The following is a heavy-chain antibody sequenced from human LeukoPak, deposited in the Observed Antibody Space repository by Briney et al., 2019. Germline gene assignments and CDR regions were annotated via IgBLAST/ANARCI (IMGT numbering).Heavy chain of an antibody. CDR1: GYTFTGYY. CDR2: INPNSGGT. D-gene: IGHD3-3*01. J-gene: IGHJ4*02. CDR3: ARYPRDFWSSYALDY. Sequence: ASVKVSCKASGYTFTGYYMHWVRQAPGQGLEWMGWINPNSGGTNYAQKFQGRVTMTRDTSISTAYMELSRLRSDDTAVYYCARYPRDFWSSYALDYWGQGTLVTVSS. V-gene: IGHV1-2*02.